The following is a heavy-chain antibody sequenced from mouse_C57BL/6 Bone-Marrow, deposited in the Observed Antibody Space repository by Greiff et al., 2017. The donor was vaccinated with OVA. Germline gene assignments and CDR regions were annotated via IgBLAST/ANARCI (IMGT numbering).Heavy chain of an antibody. CDR1: GFTFSDYG. J-gene: IGHJ4*01. V-gene: IGHV5-15*01. CDR3: ARRDGYYAMDY. D-gene: IGHD2-3*01. CDR2: ISNLAYSI. Sequence: EVKLMESGGGLVQPGGSLKLSCAASGFTFSDYGMAWVRQAPRKGPAWVAFISNLAYSIYYADTVTGRFTISRENAKNTLYLEMSSLRSEDTARYYCARRDGYYAMDYWGQGTSVTVSS.